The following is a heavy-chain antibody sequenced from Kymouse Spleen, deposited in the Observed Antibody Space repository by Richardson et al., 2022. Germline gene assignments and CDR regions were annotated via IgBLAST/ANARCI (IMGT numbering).Heavy chain of an antibody. CDR2: ISWNSGSI. Sequence: EVQLVESGGGLVQPGRSLRLSCAASGFTFDDYAMHWVRQAPGKGLEWVSGISWNSGSIGYADSVKGRFTISRDNAKNSLYLQMNSLRAEDTALYYCAKDRRGSRYYYYYGMDVWGQGTTVTVSS. V-gene: IGHV3-9*01. CDR3: AKDRRGSRYYYYYGMDV. CDR1: GFTFDDYA. J-gene: IGHJ6*02. D-gene: IGHD3-10*01,IGHD3-16*02,IGHD7-27*02.